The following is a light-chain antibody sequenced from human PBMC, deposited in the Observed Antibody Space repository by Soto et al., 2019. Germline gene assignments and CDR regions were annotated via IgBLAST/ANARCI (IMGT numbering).Light chain of an antibody. CDR1: QSITNR. Sequence: EIPMTQSPSTLSASVGDRVTLTFRASQSITNRLAWYQQKPGKAPKVLIYDASNLEYGVPSRFSGSGFGTEFILTISSLQPDDFATYWCQHYGGMWTFGQGTKVDIK. J-gene: IGKJ1*01. CDR2: DAS. V-gene: IGKV1-5*01. CDR3: QHYGGMWT.